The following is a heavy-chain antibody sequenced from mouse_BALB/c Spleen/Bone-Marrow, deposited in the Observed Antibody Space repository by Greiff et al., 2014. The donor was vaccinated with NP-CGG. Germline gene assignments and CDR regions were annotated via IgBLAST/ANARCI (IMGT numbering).Heavy chain of an antibody. V-gene: IGHV1S53*02. Sequence: QVQLQQSDAELVKPGASVKISCKASGYTFTDHAIHWVKQKPEQGLEWIGYISPGTGSIKYNEKLKDKVTLTADKSSSTAYMQLNSLTSEDSTVYFCNYYGNTFDYWGQGTTLTVSS. CDR1: GYTFTDHA. CDR2: ISPGTGSI. J-gene: IGHJ2*01. CDR3: NYYGNTFDY. D-gene: IGHD1-1*01.